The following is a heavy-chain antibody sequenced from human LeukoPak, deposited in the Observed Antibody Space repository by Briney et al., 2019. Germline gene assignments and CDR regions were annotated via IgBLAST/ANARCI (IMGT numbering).Heavy chain of an antibody. V-gene: IGHV1-2*02. Sequence: ASVKVSCKASGYTFTGYYMHWVRQAPGQGLEWMGWINPNSGGTNYAQKFQGRVTITRNTSISTAYMELSSLRSEDTAVYYCARAVAGTIYYYYYMDVWGKGTTVTVSS. CDR2: INPNSGGT. CDR3: ARAVAGTIYYYYYMDV. CDR1: GYTFTGYY. J-gene: IGHJ6*03. D-gene: IGHD6-19*01.